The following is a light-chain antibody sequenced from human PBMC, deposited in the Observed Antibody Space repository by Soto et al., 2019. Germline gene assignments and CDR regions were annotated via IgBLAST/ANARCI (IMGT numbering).Light chain of an antibody. CDR2: TAS. V-gene: IGKV3-15*01. Sequence: EIVMTQSPATLSVSPGERVTLSCRASQSVNINLAWSQQQVGQAPRLLIYTASTRATGVPARFSGSGSGTDFTLTISSLQSEDFDVYYCQPDNDWPTFG. CDR3: QPDNDWPT. CDR1: QSVNIN. J-gene: IGKJ3*01.